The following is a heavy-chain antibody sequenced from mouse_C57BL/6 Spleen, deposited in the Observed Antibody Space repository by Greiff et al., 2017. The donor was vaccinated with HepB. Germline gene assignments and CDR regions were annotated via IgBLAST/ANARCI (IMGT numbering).Heavy chain of an antibody. CDR2: ISNGGGST. D-gene: IGHD2-5*01. V-gene: IGHV5-12*01. CDR3: ARYSNSIVDY. Sequence: DVMLVESGGGLVQPGGSLKLSCAASGFTFSDYYMYWVRQTPEKRLEWVAYISNGGGSTYYPDTVKGRFTISRDNAKNTLYLHMRRLKSEDTAMYYCARYSNSIVDYWGQGTSVTGAS. CDR1: GFTFSDYY. J-gene: IGHJ4*01.